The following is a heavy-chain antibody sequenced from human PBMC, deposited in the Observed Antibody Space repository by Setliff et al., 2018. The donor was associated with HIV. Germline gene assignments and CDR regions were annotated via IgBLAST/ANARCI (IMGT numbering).Heavy chain of an antibody. V-gene: IGHV4-61*09. CDR3: ARILLYDSSAYFVNAFDI. J-gene: IGHJ3*02. Sequence: SETLSLTCTVSGGSISSGSNYWGWIRQPAGKGLEWIGHIYTSESTNYNPSLKSRVTISVDTSKNQFYLKLSSVTAADTAVYYCARILLYDSSAYFVNAFDIWGQGTVVTVSS. D-gene: IGHD3-22*01. CDR1: GGSISSGSNY. CDR2: IYTSEST.